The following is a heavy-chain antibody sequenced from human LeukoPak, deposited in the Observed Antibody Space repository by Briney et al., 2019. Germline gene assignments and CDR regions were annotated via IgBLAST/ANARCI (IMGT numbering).Heavy chain of an antibody. D-gene: IGHD3-22*01. V-gene: IGHV3-48*03. CDR1: GFTFSSIE. CDR2: ISSSGGAI. J-gene: IGHJ4*02. CDR3: ARGWGYYDY. Sequence: GVSLRLSCAASGFTFSSIEMNWVRQAPGKGLEWLSYISSSGGAIYYADSVKGRFTISRDNAKNSLYLQMNSLRAEDTAVYYCARGWGYYDYWGQGALVTVSS.